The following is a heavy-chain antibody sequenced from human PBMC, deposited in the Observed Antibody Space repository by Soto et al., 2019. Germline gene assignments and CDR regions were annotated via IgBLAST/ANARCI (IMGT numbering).Heavy chain of an antibody. Sequence: KSSETLSLTCTVSGGSMSYYYWNWIRQPPGKGLEWIGYAYYSGSTNYNPPLKSRVTTSVDTSKNQFSLKLSSVTAADTAVYYCAIRTGRSYFGMDVWGQGTTVTVSS. V-gene: IGHV4-59*01. CDR1: GGSMSYYY. CDR3: AIRTGRSYFGMDV. D-gene: IGHD1-26*01. J-gene: IGHJ6*02. CDR2: AYYSGST.